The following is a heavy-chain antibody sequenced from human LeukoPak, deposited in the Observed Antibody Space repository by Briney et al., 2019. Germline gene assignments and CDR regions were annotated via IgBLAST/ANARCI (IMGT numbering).Heavy chain of an antibody. Sequence: PGGTLRLSCAASGFTFSSYGMNWVRQAPGKGLEWVSGISGDAGRTYYADSVKGRFTIYRDNSKNTLYLQMNSLRAEDTAVYYCARGPSGHHNTGGQGTLVTVSS. CDR1: GFTFSSYG. CDR2: ISGDAGRT. V-gene: IGHV3-23*01. J-gene: IGHJ4*02. D-gene: IGHD5-12*01. CDR3: ARGPSGHHNT.